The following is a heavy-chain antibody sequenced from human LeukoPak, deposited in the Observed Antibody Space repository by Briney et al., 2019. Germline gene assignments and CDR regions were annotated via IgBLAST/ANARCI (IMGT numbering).Heavy chain of an antibody. CDR2: IYYSGST. CDR3: ARHGRGYTLDAFDI. Sequence: SETLSLTCTVSGGSISSSSYYWGWISQPPGKGLEWIGSIYYSGSTYYNPSLKSRVTISVDTSKNQFSLKLSSVTAADTAVYYCARHGRGYTLDAFDIWGQGTVVTVSS. J-gene: IGHJ3*02. CDR1: GGSISSSSYY. D-gene: IGHD5-18*01. V-gene: IGHV4-39*01.